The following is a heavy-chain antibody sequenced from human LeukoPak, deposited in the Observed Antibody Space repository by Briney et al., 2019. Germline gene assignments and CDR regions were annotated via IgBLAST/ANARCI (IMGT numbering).Heavy chain of an antibody. CDR1: GFTFSSYE. CDR3: ANLLLWFGVGAFDI. D-gene: IGHD3-10*01. J-gene: IGHJ3*02. Sequence: PGGSLRLSCAASGFTFSSYEMNWVRQAPGKGLEWVSYISSSGSTIYYADSVKGRFTISRDNSKNTLYLQMNSLRAEDTAVYYCANLLLWFGVGAFDIWGQGTMVTVSS. CDR2: ISSSGSTI. V-gene: IGHV3-48*03.